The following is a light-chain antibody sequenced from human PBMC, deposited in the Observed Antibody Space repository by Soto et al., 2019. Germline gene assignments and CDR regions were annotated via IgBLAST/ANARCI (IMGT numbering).Light chain of an antibody. Sequence: IQMTQSPSTLSASVGDRVTITCRASHNIERWMAWYQQKRGRAPSLLIFDATTLHSGVPSRFSGGGSGTEFTLTISGLQPDDFANYYCQQFAKSSTFGQGTTVEIK. J-gene: IGKJ1*01. CDR1: HNIERW. CDR2: DAT. CDR3: QQFAKSST. V-gene: IGKV1-5*01.